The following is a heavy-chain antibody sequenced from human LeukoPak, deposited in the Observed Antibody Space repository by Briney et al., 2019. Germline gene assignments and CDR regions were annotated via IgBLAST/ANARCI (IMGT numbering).Heavy chain of an antibody. D-gene: IGHD3-3*01. CDR2: MNIDGSEK. V-gene: IGHV3-7*03. CDR1: GFTFSNYR. Sequence: PGGSLRLSCAASGFTFSNYRMGWVRQAPGKRPEWVANMNIDGSEKYYADSVKGRLTISRDNARNSVYLQMNSLRAEDTAVYYCATLLGDYDFWSGGYFDYWGQGTLVTVSS. J-gene: IGHJ4*02. CDR3: ATLLGDYDFWSGGYFDY.